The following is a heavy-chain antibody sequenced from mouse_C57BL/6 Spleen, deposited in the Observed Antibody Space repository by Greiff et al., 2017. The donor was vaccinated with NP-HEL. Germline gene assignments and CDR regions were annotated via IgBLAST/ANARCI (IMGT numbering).Heavy chain of an antibody. V-gene: IGHV1-74*01. D-gene: IGHD3-2*02. CDR1: GYTFTSYW. Sequence: QVQLQQPGAELVKPGASVKVSCKASGYTFTSYWLHWVKQRPGQGLEWIGRIHPSASDPNYNQKFQGKVTLTVDKATSTAYMQLSSRTSEDSAVYYCAMGGAQATGYWGQGTTLTVSS. CDR3: AMGGAQATGY. CDR2: IHPSASDP. J-gene: IGHJ2*01.